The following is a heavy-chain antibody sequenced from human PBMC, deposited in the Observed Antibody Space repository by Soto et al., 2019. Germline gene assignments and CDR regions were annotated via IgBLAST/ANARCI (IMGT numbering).Heavy chain of an antibody. CDR1: GGTFSSYA. J-gene: IGHJ4*02. Sequence: SVKVSCKASGGTFSSYAISWVRQAPGQGLEWMGGIIPIFGTANYAQKFQGRVTITADESTSTAYMELSSLRSEDTAVYYCARSYSSSIGAYDYWGQGTLVTVSS. CDR2: IIPIFGTA. V-gene: IGHV1-69*13. CDR3: ARSYSSSIGAYDY. D-gene: IGHD6-6*01.